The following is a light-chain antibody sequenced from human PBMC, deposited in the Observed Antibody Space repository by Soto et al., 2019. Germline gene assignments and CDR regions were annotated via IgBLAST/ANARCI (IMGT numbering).Light chain of an antibody. V-gene: IGLV2-23*01. J-gene: IGLJ1*01. CDR1: SSDLGNNNL. CDR3: SSDVCRTAPLYV. CDR2: EDN. Sequence: QSALTQPASVSGSPGQSITISCTGTSSDLGNNNLVSWYQVHPGKAPKLMIYEDNQRPSGVSSRFSGSKSGNTASLTISGLQAEDEADYYCSSDVCRTAPLYVFGTGTKVT.